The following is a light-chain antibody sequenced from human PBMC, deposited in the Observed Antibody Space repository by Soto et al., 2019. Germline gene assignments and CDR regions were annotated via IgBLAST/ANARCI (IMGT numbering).Light chain of an antibody. CDR2: AAS. CDR3: QQSYSTPIT. Sequence: DIQMTQSPSSLSASVGDRVSITCRASQSISGYLNWYQQKPGKAPNLLIYAASSLQSGVPSRFSGSGSGTDYTLTISRLQPEDFATYYCQQSYSTPITFGQVTRLESK. V-gene: IGKV1-39*01. CDR1: QSISGY. J-gene: IGKJ5*01.